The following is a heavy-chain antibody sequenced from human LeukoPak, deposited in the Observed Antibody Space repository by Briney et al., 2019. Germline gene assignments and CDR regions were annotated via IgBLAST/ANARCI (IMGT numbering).Heavy chain of an antibody. CDR1: GGSISSYH. J-gene: IGHJ3*02. Sequence: PETLSLTCTVSGGSISSYHWSWIRQPPGKGLQWIGFIYSSGSTNYNPSLTSRVTISLDTSRNQFSLRVCSLTSADTAVYYCARGNSGYDYAFDIWGQGTMVTVSS. CDR3: ARGNSGYDYAFDI. CDR2: IYSSGST. D-gene: IGHD5-12*01. V-gene: IGHV4-59*01.